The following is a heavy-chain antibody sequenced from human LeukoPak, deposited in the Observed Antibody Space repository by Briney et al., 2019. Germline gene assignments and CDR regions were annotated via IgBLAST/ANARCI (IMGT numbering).Heavy chain of an antibody. D-gene: IGHD3-22*01. Sequence: ASVKVSCKASGYTFTSYGISWVRQAPGQGLEWMGWISAYNGNTNYAQKLQGRVTMTTDTSTSTAYMELRSLRSDDTAVYYCARGRYDSSGYFELPFDYWGLGTLVTVSS. CDR3: ARGRYDSSGYFELPFDY. J-gene: IGHJ4*02. CDR2: ISAYNGNT. CDR1: GYTFTSYG. V-gene: IGHV1-18*01.